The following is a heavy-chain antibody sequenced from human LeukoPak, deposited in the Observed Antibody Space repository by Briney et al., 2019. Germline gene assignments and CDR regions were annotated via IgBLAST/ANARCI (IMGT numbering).Heavy chain of an antibody. CDR1: GFTFSSYA. CDR3: AKDLDERLKNNGSDP. D-gene: IGHD2-8*01. CDR2: ISGSGGST. V-gene: IGHV3-23*01. Sequence: PGGSLRLSCAASGFTFSSYAMSWVRQAPGKGLEWVSAISGSGGSTYYADSVKGRFTISRDNSKNTLYLQMNSLRAEDTAVYYCAKDLDERLKNNGSDPWGQGTLVTVSS. J-gene: IGHJ5*02.